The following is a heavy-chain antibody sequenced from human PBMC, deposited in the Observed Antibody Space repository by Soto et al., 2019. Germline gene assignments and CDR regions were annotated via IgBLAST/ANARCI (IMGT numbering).Heavy chain of an antibody. CDR1: GFTFYSYA. CDR2: ISGSGGST. V-gene: IGHV3-23*01. CDR3: GKGHYYGSRTYLDD. J-gene: IGHJ4*02. Sequence: EVQLLESGGVLVQPGGSLRLSCAASGFTFYSYAMYWVRQAPGKGLEWVSFISGSGGSTYYADSVKGRFTISRDNSRNTLYLQMNSMRSEDTTVYYCGKGHYYGSRTYLDDWGQGTLVTVSS. D-gene: IGHD3-10*01.